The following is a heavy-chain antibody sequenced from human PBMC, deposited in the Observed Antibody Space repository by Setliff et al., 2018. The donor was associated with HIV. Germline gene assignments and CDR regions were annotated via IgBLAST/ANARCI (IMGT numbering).Heavy chain of an antibody. D-gene: IGHD5-12*01. CDR1: GFTFNSYGIH. CDR3: ARQGDGYNLYHVYYFDY. Sequence: SETLRLSCAASGFTFNSYGIHWVRQSPGKGLEWIGSIYHSGTTYYDPSLRSRVTISVDTSKNQFSLKLSSVTAADTAVYYCARQGDGYNLYHVYYFDYWGQGTLVTVSS. V-gene: IGHV4-38-2*01. CDR2: IYHSGTT. J-gene: IGHJ4*02.